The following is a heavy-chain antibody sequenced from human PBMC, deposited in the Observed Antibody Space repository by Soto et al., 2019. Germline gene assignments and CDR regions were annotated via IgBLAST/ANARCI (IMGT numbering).Heavy chain of an antibody. CDR2: ISAYNGNT. CDR1: GYTFTSYG. D-gene: IGHD6-13*01. V-gene: IGHV1-18*04. J-gene: IGHJ6*02. CDR3: ARDTGIAAAGDIYYYYGMDV. Sequence: QVQLVQSGAEVKKPGASVKVSCKASGYTFTSYGISWVRQAPGQGLEWMGWISAYNGNTNYAQKLQGRVTMTTDTSTSTAYRELRSLRSDDTAVYYCARDTGIAAAGDIYYYYGMDVWGQGTTVTVSS.